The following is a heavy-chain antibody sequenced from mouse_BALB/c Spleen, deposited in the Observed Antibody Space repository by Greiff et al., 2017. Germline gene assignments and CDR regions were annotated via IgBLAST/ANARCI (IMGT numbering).Heavy chain of an antibody. CDR2: ISSGSSTI. V-gene: IGHV5-17*02. CDR1: GFSFSSFG. D-gene: IGHD1-1*01. CDR3: TRGSSPDYFDY. J-gene: IGHJ2*01. Sequence: EVQVVESGGGLVQPGGSRKLSCAASGFSFSSFGMHWVRQAPEKGLEWVAYISSGSSTIYYADTVKGRCTISRDNPKNTLFLQMTSLRSEDTAMYYCTRGSSPDYFDYWGQGTTLTVSS.